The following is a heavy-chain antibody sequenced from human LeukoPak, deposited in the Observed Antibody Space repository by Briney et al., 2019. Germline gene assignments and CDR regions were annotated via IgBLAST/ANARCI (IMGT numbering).Heavy chain of an antibody. CDR3: ARGRVLRSGWAEYFDS. CDR2: ISYNGYNA. V-gene: IGHV3-64*02. Sequence: GGSLRLSCAASGFTFGDYAMHWVRQAPGKGLEYVSSISYNGYNAYYAESVKGRFTIPRDNFKNMVFLQMGSLRPDDMAVYYCARGRVLRSGWAEYFDSWGQGTLVTVSS. CDR1: GFTFGDYA. J-gene: IGHJ4*02. D-gene: IGHD6-19*01.